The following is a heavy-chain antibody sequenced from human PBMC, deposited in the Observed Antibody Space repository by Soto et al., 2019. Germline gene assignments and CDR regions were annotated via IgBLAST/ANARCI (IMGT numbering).Heavy chain of an antibody. CDR2: ISAYNGNT. V-gene: IGHV1-18*01. D-gene: IGHD3-3*01. Sequence: ASVKVSCKASGYTFTSYGISWVRQAPGQGLEWMGWISAYNGNTNYAQKLQGRVTMTTDTSTSTAYMELRSLRSDDTAVYYCARHPLRDWLVYRGVPDYFDYWGQETLVTVSS. CDR1: GYTFTSYG. J-gene: IGHJ4*02. CDR3: ARHPLRDWLVYRGVPDYFDY.